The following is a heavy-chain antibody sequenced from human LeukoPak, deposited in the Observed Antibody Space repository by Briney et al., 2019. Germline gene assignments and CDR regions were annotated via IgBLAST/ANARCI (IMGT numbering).Heavy chain of an antibody. Sequence: SQTLSLTCAVSGGSISSGGYSWSWIRQPPGKGLEWIGYIYHSGSTYYNPSLKSRVTISVDRSKNQFSLKLSSVTAADTAVYYCARGSAMVRGVISNNWFDPWGQGTLVTVSS. CDR3: ARGSAMVRGVISNNWFDP. V-gene: IGHV4-30-2*01. CDR2: IYHSGST. J-gene: IGHJ5*02. D-gene: IGHD3-10*01. CDR1: GGSISSGGYS.